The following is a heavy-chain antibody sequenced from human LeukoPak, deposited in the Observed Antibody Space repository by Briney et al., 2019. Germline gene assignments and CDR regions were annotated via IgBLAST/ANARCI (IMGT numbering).Heavy chain of an antibody. Sequence: SETLSLTCTVSGGSISSYYWSWIRQPPGKGLEWIGYIYYSGSTNYDPSLNSRVTISVDTSKNQFSLKLSAVTAANTAVYYCARQYYDILTGYSPFDYWGQGTLVTVSS. CDR3: ARQYYDILTGYSPFDY. V-gene: IGHV4-59*08. CDR2: IYYSGST. CDR1: GGSISSYY. J-gene: IGHJ4*02. D-gene: IGHD3-9*01.